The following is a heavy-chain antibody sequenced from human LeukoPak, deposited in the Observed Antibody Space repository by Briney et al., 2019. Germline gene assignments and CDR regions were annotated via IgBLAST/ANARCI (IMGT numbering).Heavy chain of an antibody. CDR3: AKGETVTTSPFDY. Sequence: SETLSLTCAVSGASLSHYHWNWFRQPPGKGLEWIASVFDNEDANYNPSLESRVTISLDTSKSHVSLRLTSVTAAGTAVYFCAKGETVTTSPFDYWGQGILVTVSS. V-gene: IGHV4-59*01. J-gene: IGHJ4*02. D-gene: IGHD4-17*01. CDR1: GASLSHYH. CDR2: VFDNEDA.